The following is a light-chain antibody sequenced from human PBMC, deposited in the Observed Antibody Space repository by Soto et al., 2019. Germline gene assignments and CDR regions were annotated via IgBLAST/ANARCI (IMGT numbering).Light chain of an antibody. CDR3: QQYRTYS. CDR1: ESISNW. J-gene: IGKJ1*01. CDR2: HAS. V-gene: IGKV1-5*01. Sequence: IQLTQSPTTLPASVGDRVTITCRASESISNWLAWYQQRPGTAPKLLIYHASILETAVPSRFSGNGSGTEFTLTISSLQPGDFATYYCQQYRTYSFGQVTKVDIK.